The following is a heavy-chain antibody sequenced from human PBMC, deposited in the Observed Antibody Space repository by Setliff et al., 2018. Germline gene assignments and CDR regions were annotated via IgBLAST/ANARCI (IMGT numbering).Heavy chain of an antibody. CDR3: AREKRDPNYNFWSGYYLYYYYGMDV. D-gene: IGHD3-3*01. V-gene: IGHV4-39*07. J-gene: IGHJ6*02. Sequence: KTSETLSLTCTVSGGSISSSSYYWGWIRQPPGKGLEWIGSIYYSGSTYYNPSLKSRVTISVDTSKNQFSLKLSSVTAADTAVYYCAREKRDPNYNFWSGYYLYYYYGMDVWGQGTTVTVSS. CDR2: IYYSGST. CDR1: GGSISSSSYY.